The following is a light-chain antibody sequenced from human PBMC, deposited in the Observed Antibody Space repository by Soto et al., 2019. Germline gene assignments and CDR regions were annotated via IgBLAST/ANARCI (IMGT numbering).Light chain of an antibody. CDR1: QSISSW. V-gene: IGKV1-5*01. CDR2: DAS. CDR3: QQYNSYPT. Sequence: GARVTITCRASQSISSWLAWYQQKPGKAPKLLIYDASSLESGVPSRFSGSGSGTEFTLTISSPQPDDFATYYCQQYNSYPTFGQGTKLEIK. J-gene: IGKJ2*01.